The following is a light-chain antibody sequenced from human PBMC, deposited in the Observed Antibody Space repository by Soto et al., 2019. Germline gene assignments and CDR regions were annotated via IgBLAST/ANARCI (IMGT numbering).Light chain of an antibody. CDR1: QSISSW. V-gene: IGKV1-5*01. J-gene: IGKJ1*01. CDR3: QQYNSYWT. CDR2: DAS. Sequence: DIQMTQSPSTLSASVGDRVTITCRASQSISSWLAWYQQKPGKAPKLLIYDASSLESGVPSRFSGRGSGTEFTLTISSMQPDYFATYYCQQYNSYWTFGQGTNVDIK.